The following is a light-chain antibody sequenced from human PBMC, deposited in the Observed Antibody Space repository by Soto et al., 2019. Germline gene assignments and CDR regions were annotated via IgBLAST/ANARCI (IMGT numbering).Light chain of an antibody. CDR3: QQYHSDPIT. CDR2: GAS. CDR1: QSVRNN. Sequence: EIVMTQSPATLSVSPGERATLSCRASQSVRNNLAWYQQKPGQAPRLLIYGASTRATGVPARFSGSGSGTEFTLTISSLQAEDVAVYYCQQYHSDPITFGQGTRLEI. J-gene: IGKJ5*01. V-gene: IGKV3-15*01.